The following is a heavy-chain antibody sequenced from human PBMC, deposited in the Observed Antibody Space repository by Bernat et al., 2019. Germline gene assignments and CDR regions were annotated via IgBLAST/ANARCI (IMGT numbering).Heavy chain of an antibody. CDR3: TSCSGGSCYSGHNDY. CDR1: GFTFSGSA. J-gene: IGHJ4*02. V-gene: IGHV3-73*01. Sequence: VQLVESGGGVVQPGRSLKLSCAASGFTFSGSAMHWVRQASGKGLEWVGRIRSKANSYATAYAASVKGRFTISRDDSKNTAYLQMNSLKTEDTAVYYCTSCSGGSCYSGHNDYWGQGTLVTVSS. D-gene: IGHD2-15*01. CDR2: IRSKANSYAT.